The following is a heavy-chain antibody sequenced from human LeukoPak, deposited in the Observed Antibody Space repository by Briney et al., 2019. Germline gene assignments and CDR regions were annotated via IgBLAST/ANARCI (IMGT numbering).Heavy chain of an antibody. D-gene: IGHD5-12*01. CDR1: GFTFSNAW. J-gene: IGHJ4*02. Sequence: GGSLRLSCAASGFTFSNAWMSWVRQAPGKGLEWVGRIKSKTDGGTTDYAAPVKGRFTISRDDSKNTLYLQMNSLKTEDTAVYYCTTDYSGYDFDYFDYWGQGTLVTVSS. CDR3: TTDYSGYDFDYFDY. CDR2: IKSKTDGGTT. V-gene: IGHV3-15*01.